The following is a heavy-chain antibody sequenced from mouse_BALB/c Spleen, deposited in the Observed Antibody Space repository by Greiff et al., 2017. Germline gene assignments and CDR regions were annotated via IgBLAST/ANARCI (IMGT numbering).Heavy chain of an antibody. CDR3: ARGGYCNYGDY. CDR2: INPYNGDT. V-gene: IGHV1-20*02. J-gene: IGHJ2*01. CDR1: GYSFTGYF. D-gene: IGHD2-10*02. Sequence: VQLQQSGPELVKPGASVKISCKASGYSFTGYFMNWVMQSHGKSLEWIGRINPYNGDTFYNQKFKGKATLTVDKSSSTAHMELRSLASEDSAVYYCARGGYCNYGDYWGQGTTLTVSS.